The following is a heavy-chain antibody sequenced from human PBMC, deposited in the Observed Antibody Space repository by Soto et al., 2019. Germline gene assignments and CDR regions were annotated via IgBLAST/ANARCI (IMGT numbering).Heavy chain of an antibody. V-gene: IGHV4-4*07. CDR3: ARDGMTAGDT. D-gene: IGHD2-21*02. CDR1: GVSVRSYT. Sequence: SETLSLTCIVSGVSVRSYTWSWVRQPANKGLEWIGRVFSSVSATYNPSLKSRVTISMDTPENRISLKLDSVTAADAGVYYCARDGMTAGDTWGPGTLVTVSS. J-gene: IGHJ4*02. CDR2: VFSSVSA.